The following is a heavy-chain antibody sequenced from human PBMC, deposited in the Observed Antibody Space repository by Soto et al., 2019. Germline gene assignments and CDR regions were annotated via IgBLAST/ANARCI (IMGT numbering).Heavy chain of an antibody. CDR2: ITATGATT. CDR1: GFTFTTYS. D-gene: IGHD1-7*01. Sequence: LRLSCAASGFTFTTYSMTWVRQAPGKGLEWVAHITATGATTYYADSVKGRFTISRDTSKNTLYLQMNSLRAEDTALYYCAKCMQAYWNYDAHHIWGQGTMVTVSS. CDR3: AKCMQAYWNYDAHHI. V-gene: IGHV3-23*01. J-gene: IGHJ3*02.